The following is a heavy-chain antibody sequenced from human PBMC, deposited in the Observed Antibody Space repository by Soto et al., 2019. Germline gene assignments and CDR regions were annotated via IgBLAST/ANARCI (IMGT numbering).Heavy chain of an antibody. CDR1: GFTFSSYS. V-gene: IGHV3-21*01. CDR3: ARDGDGYNCDGDY. J-gene: IGHJ4*02. D-gene: IGHD2-21*01. Sequence: EVQLVESGGGLVKPGGSLRLSCAASGFTFSSYSMNWVRQAPGKGLEWVSSISSSSSYIYYADSVKGRFTISRDNAKNSLYLQMNTLRAEDTAVYYCARDGDGYNCDGDYWGQGTLVTVSS. CDR2: ISSSSSYI.